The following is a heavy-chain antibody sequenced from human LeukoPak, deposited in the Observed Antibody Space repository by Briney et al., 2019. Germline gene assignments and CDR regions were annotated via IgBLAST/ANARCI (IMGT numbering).Heavy chain of an antibody. Sequence: PSETLSLTCTVSGGSISSSSYYWGWIRQPPGKGLEWIGSIYYSGSTYYNPSLEGRVTMSVDTSKNQFSLNVISMTAADTAMYYCASERGYHANWGQGTLVTVSS. V-gene: IGHV4-39*07. D-gene: IGHD5-12*01. CDR1: GGSISSSSYY. CDR2: IYYSGST. J-gene: IGHJ4*02. CDR3: ASERGYHAN.